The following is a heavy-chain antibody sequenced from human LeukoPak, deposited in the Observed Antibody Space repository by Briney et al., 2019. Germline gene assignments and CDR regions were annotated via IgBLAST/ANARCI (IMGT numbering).Heavy chain of an antibody. V-gene: IGHV4-59*01. J-gene: IGHJ4*02. CDR3: AREKNGSEPFDY. D-gene: IGHD2-15*01. CDR2: LYNTRNT. Sequence: PSETLSLTCTVSGASISSYYWSWIRQPPGKGLEWIGYLYNTRNTYYNPSLKSRVTISVDTSKNQFSLKVSSVTAADTAVYYCAREKNGSEPFDYWGQGTLVTVSS. CDR1: GASISSYY.